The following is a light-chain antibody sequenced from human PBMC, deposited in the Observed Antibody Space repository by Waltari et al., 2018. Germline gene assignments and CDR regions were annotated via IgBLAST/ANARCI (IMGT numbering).Light chain of an antibody. CDR3: MQAIHLPLT. V-gene: IGKV2-29*02. Sequence: DVVMTHTPFSLSVTPRQPASISFKSSQSLLYSDGKTFLYWYLQKPGQSPHLLIYEVSSRVSGVPDRFSGSGSGTDFTLKISRVEAEDVGVYYCMQAIHLPLTFGGGTKVEIK. J-gene: IGKJ4*01. CDR1: QSLLYSDGKTF. CDR2: EVS.